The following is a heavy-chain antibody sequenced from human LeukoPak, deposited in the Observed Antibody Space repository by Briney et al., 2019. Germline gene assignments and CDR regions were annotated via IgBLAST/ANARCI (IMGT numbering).Heavy chain of an antibody. J-gene: IGHJ6*02. D-gene: IGHD6-13*01. CDR3: AKVAAGTGAYYYYGMDV. V-gene: IGHV3-9*01. CDR2: ISWNSGSI. Sequence: GGSLRLSCAASGFTFDDYAMHWVRQAPGKGLEWVSGISWNSGSIGYADSVKGRFTISRDNAKNSLYLQMNSLRAEDTALYYCAKVAAGTGAYYYYGMDVWGQGTTVTVSS. CDR1: GFTFDDYA.